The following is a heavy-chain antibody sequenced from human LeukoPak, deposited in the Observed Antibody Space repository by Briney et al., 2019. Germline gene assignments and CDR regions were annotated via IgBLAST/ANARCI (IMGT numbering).Heavy chain of an antibody. J-gene: IGHJ3*02. CDR3: ARQSLWFGELNDAFDI. CDR2: IYSGGST. D-gene: IGHD3-10*01. V-gene: IGHV3-53*01. Sequence: PGGSLSLSCAVSGFTVSSNYMSWVRHAPGKGLEWVSVIYSGGSTYYTDSVKGRFTISRDNSKNTLYLQMNSLRAEDTAVYYCARQSLWFGELNDAFDIWGQGTMVTVSS. CDR1: GFTVSSNY.